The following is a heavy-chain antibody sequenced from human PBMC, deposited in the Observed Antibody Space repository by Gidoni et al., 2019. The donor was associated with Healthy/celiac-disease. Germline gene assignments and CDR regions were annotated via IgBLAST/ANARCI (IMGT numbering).Heavy chain of an antibody. D-gene: IGHD3-22*01. CDR3: ARGDYYDSSGYYY. CDR2: INDSGST. Sequence: QVQLQQWGAGLLKLSETLSLTCAVYGGSFSGYYWSWIRQPPGKGLEWIGEINDSGSTNYNPSLKSRVTISVDTSKNQFSLKLSSVTAADTAVYYCARGDYYDSSGYYYWGQGTLVTVSS. J-gene: IGHJ4*02. CDR1: GGSFSGYY. V-gene: IGHV4-34*01.